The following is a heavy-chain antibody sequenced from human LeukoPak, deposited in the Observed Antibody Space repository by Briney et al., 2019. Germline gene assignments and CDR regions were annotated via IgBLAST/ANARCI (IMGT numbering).Heavy chain of an antibody. CDR3: ARDRNYCSSDRCYDAFDI. D-gene: IGHD2-15*01. J-gene: IGHJ3*02. CDR1: RFTFSSYG. Sequence: GGSLRLSCAASRFTFSSYGMHWVRQAPGKGLEWVTFISHDGSNKYYADSVKGRFTISRDNSKNTLYLQMNSLRADDTSVYYCARDRNYCSSDRCYDAFDIWGQGTMVTVSS. V-gene: IGHV3-33*01. CDR2: ISHDGSNK.